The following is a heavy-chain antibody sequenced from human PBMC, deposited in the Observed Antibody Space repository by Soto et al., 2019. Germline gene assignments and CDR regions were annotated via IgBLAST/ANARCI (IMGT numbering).Heavy chain of an antibody. CDR1: GGTFSSYT. Sequence: QVQLVQSGAAVKKPGSSVKVSCKASGGTFSSYTISWVRQAPGQGLEWMGRIIPILGIANYAQKFQGRVTITADKSTSTAYMELSSLRSEDTAVYYCARGRYGGNPTSGGMDVWGQGTTVTVSS. CDR3: ARGRYGGNPTSGGMDV. D-gene: IGHD2-15*01. V-gene: IGHV1-69*02. CDR2: IIPILGIA. J-gene: IGHJ6*02.